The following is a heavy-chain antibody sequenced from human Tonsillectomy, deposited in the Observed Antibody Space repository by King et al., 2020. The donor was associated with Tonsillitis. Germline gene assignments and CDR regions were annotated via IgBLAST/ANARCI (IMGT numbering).Heavy chain of an antibody. CDR2: IFPGDSDT. CDR1: GYSFSSFW. V-gene: IGHV5-51*03. J-gene: IGHJ4*02. D-gene: IGHD6-13*01. CDR3: ATGYSTTYYDY. Sequence: VQLVESGAEVKKPGESLKISCKGAGYSFSSFWIAWVRQMSGKGLEWMGIIFPGDSDTRYSPSFQGQVTISADKSISTAYLWWSSLKASDTAMYYCATGYSTTYYDYWGQGTLVTVSS.